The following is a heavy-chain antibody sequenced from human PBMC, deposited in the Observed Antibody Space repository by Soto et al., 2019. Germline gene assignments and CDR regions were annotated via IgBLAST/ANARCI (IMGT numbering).Heavy chain of an antibody. CDR2: ISYDGANK. CDR3: AKDGLQQHLEDWYFDL. V-gene: IGHV3-30*18. Sequence: QVQLVESGGGVVQPGRSLRLSCAASGFTFSSYGMHWVRQAPGKGLEWLTLISYDGANKFYTDSVKGRFTISRDNSKNTLYLQMNSLRGEDTAVYYCAKDGLQQHLEDWYFDLWGRGTLVTVSS. CDR1: GFTFSSYG. D-gene: IGHD6-13*01. J-gene: IGHJ2*01.